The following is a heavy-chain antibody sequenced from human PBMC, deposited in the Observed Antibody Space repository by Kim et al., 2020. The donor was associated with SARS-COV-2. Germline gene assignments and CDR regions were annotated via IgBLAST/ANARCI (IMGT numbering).Heavy chain of an antibody. CDR1: GFTFSSYA. CDR2: ISYDGSNK. J-gene: IGHJ6*02. V-gene: IGHV3-30*04. D-gene: IGHD4-17*01. CDR3: ARDLMTTVTTSGKDYGMDV. Sequence: GGSLRLSCAASGFTFSSYAMHWVRQAPGKGLEWVAVISYDGSNKYYADSVKGRFTISRDNSKNTLYLQMNSLRAEDTAVYYCARDLMTTVTTSGKDYGMDVWGQGTTVTVSS.